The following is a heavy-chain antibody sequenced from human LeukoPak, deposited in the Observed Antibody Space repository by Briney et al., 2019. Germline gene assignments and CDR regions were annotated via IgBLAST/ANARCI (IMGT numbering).Heavy chain of an antibody. Sequence: GRSVRLSCAASGFTFSSYALHWARQAPGKGLEWVSVISYDGSNKYYADSVKGRFTISRDNCKNTLYLQMNSLRSEDTALYYCARVNQQYYYGSGIYRFYYYGMDGWGQRSTVSVSS. D-gene: IGHD3-10*01. CDR3: ARVNQQYYYGSGIYRFYYYGMDG. V-gene: IGHV3-30-3*01. CDR1: GFTFSSYA. CDR2: ISYDGSNK. J-gene: IGHJ6*01.